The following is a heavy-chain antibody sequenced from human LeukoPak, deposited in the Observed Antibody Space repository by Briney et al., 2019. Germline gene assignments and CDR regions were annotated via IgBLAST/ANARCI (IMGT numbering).Heavy chain of an antibody. V-gene: IGHV4-59*01. J-gene: IGHJ6*03. D-gene: IGHD7-27*01. CDR3: ARDRFANWPSNYYYMDV. CDR1: GGSISSYY. Sequence: RSSETLSLTCTVSGGSISSYYWSWIRQPPGKGLEWIGYIYYSGSTNYNPSLKSRVTISVDTSKNQFSLKLSSVTAADTAVYYCARDRFANWPSNYYYMDVWGKGTTVTVSS. CDR2: IYYSGST.